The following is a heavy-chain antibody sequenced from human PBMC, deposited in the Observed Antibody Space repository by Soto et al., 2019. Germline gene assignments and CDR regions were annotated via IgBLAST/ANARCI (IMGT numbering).Heavy chain of an antibody. V-gene: IGHV4-31*03. CDR2: IYYSGTT. Sequence: SETLSLTCTLSGASISSGGYYWSWIRQHPGKGLEWIGFIYYSGTTHYNPSLRSRVTISVDTSKNQFSLKVTSVTAADTAVYYCAQLKSTSYRFDYWGEGTLVTVSS. CDR3: AQLKSTSYRFDY. J-gene: IGHJ4*02. D-gene: IGHD2-2*01. CDR1: GASISSGGYY.